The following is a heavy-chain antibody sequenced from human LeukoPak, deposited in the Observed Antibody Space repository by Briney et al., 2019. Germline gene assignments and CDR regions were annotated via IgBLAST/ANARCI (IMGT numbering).Heavy chain of an antibody. CDR1: GYTFTSYY. V-gene: IGHV1-46*03. CDR3: ARVMEQQLISFDY. J-gene: IGHJ4*02. CDR2: INPSGGST. D-gene: IGHD6-13*01. Sequence: ASVKVSCKASGYTFTSYYMHGVRQAPGQGLEWMGIINPSGGSTSYAQKFQRRVTMTRDTSTSTVYMELSSLRSEATAVYYCARVMEQQLISFDYWGQGTLVTVSS.